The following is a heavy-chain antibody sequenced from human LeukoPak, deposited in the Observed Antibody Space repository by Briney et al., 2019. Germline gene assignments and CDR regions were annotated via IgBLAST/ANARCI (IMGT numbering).Heavy chain of an antibody. J-gene: IGHJ4*02. CDR1: GFTFSSYG. V-gene: IGHV3-33*01. Sequence: PGGSLRLSCAASGFTFSSYGMHWVRQAPGKGLEWVAVIWYDGSNKYYADSVKGRFTISRDDSKNTLYLQMNSLRVEDTAVYYCARSPQVAVADYYGIDYWGQGTLVTVSS. D-gene: IGHD6-19*01. CDR2: IWYDGSNK. CDR3: ARSPQVAVADYYGIDY.